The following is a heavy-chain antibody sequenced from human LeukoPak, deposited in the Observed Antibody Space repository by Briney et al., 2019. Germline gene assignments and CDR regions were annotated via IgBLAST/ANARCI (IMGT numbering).Heavy chain of an antibody. CDR2: IYYSGST. D-gene: IGHD1-14*01. J-gene: IGHJ5*02. CDR3: ARHHHRGRGCFDP. Sequence: PSETLSLTCTVSGXSISSYYWSWIRQPPGKGLEWIGYIYYSGSTNYNPSLKSRVTISVDTSKNQFSLKLSSVTAADTAVYYCARHHHRGRGCFDPWGQGTLVTVSS. V-gene: IGHV4-59*08. CDR1: GXSISSYY.